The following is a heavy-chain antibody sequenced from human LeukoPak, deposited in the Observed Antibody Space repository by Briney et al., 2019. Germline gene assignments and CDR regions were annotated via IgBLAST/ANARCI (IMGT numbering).Heavy chain of an antibody. CDR2: IYYSGST. Sequence: SETLSLTCTVSGGSISSYYWSWIRQPPGKGLEWIGYIYYSGSTNYNPSPKSRVTISVDTSKNQFSLKLSSVTAADTAVYYCARSGRALNWFDPWGQGTLVTVSS. CDR1: GGSISSYY. J-gene: IGHJ5*02. CDR3: ARSGRALNWFDP. V-gene: IGHV4-59*01. D-gene: IGHD7-27*01.